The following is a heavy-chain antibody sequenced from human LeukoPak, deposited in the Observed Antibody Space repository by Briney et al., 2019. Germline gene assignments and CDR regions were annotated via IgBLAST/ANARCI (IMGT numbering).Heavy chain of an antibody. CDR2: ISSSSITI. Sequence: GGSLRLSCAASGFTFSSYSLNWVRQAPGRGLEWVSFISSSSITIYYADSVKGRFTISRDNAEKSLYLQMNSLKTEDTAVYYCTTGLWFGEFYYFDYWGQGTLVTVSS. J-gene: IGHJ4*02. V-gene: IGHV3-48*04. CDR1: GFTFSSYS. CDR3: TTGLWFGEFYYFDY. D-gene: IGHD3-10*01.